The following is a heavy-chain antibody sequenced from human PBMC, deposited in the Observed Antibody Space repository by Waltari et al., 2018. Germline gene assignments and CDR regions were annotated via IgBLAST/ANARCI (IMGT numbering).Heavy chain of an antibody. CDR2: ISWNSGSI. CDR1: GFNVRNAW. Sequence: VQLVVSGGGLVEPGVSVTLSCAASGFNVRNAWISGVRAAPGKGLEWVSGISWNSGSIGYADSVKGRFTISRDNAKNSLYLQMNSLRAEDTALYYCAKRAYDSSGPLDYWGQGTLVTVSS. CDR3: AKRAYDSSGPLDY. D-gene: IGHD3-22*01. J-gene: IGHJ4*02. V-gene: IGHV3-9*01.